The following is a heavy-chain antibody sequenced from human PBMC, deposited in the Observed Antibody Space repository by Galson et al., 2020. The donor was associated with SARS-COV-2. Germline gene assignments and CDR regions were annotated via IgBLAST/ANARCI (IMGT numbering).Heavy chain of an antibody. CDR1: SLNRGGPDC. CDR3: ARQGVNMIVLVTVPGWFFDL. Sequence: AETLTLSRADSSLNRGGPDCRGGVRGERGKGREGIGSIYPNGKTNYNPSLESRLTISVDTSRNQFSLTLASVTAADTAFYYCARQGVNMIVLVTVPGWFFDLWGRGTLVTVSS. J-gene: IGHJ2*01. V-gene: IGHV4-38-2*01. D-gene: IGHD2-21*02. CDR2: IYPNGKT.